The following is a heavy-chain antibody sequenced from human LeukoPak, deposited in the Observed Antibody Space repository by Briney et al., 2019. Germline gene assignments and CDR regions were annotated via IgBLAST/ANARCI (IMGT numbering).Heavy chain of an antibody. Sequence: GGSLRLSCAASGLTFSDYWMTWVRQVPGRGLEWVANIKQDGSDKYYVDSVEGRFTISRDNAKKTLYLEMNNLRGEDTAVYYSARGGAWELQRVFGYWGQGTLVTVSS. V-gene: IGHV3-7*01. CDR2: IKQDGSDK. D-gene: IGHD1-26*01. J-gene: IGHJ4*02. CDR1: GLTFSDYW. CDR3: ARGGAWELQRVFGY.